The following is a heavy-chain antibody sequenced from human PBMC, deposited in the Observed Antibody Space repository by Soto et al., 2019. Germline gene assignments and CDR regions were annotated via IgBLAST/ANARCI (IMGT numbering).Heavy chain of an antibody. D-gene: IGHD2-15*01. J-gene: IGHJ6*03. CDR1: GFTFSSYA. V-gene: IGHV3-30*14. Sequence: GGSLRLSCAASGFTFSSYAMHWVRQAPGKGLEWVAVISYDGSNKYYADSVKGRFTISRDNSKNTLYLQMNSLRVEETDMYYCSRDDVYCSGGSCYGVPMDVCGRVTTVPVSS. CDR2: ISYDGSNK. CDR3: SRDDVYCSGGSCYGVPMDV.